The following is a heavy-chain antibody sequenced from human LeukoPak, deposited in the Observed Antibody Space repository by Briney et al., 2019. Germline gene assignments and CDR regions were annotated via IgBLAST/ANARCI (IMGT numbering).Heavy chain of an antibody. CDR3: TTDRVKSTIFGVVIPDYYYYGMDV. CDR1: GFTFSSYA. Sequence: GGSLRLSCAASGFTFSSYAMSWVRQAPGKGLEWVGRIKSKTDGGTTDYAAPVKGRFTISRDDSKTTLYLQMNSLKTEDTAVYYCTTDRVKSTIFGVVIPDYYYYGMDVWGQGTTVTVSS. CDR2: IKSKTDGGTT. J-gene: IGHJ6*02. V-gene: IGHV3-15*01. D-gene: IGHD3-3*01.